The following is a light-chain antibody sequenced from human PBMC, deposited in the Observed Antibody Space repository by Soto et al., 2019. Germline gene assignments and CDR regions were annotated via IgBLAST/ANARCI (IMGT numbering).Light chain of an antibody. CDR3: HQYGRLPRT. CDR2: ATS. Sequence: EIVLTQSPGTLSLSPGERATLSCRASQSVSNNYLAWYQQKPGQSPRLLLYATSSRGAGIPDRFSAIGSGTDFTLTISRLEPEDSALYYCHQYGRLPRTFGQGTQVEVK. CDR1: QSVSNNY. V-gene: IGKV3-20*01. J-gene: IGKJ1*01.